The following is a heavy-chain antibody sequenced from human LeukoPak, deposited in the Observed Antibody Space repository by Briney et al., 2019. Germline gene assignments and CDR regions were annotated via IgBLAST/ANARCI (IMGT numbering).Heavy chain of an antibody. Sequence: PGGSLRLSCAASGFTFSSYEMNWVRQAPGKGLEWVSYISSSGSTIYYADSVKGRFTISRDNAKNSLYLQMNSLRAEDTAIYYCAKRNGVTNHVQDYYYMDVWGKGTTATISS. CDR3: AKRNGVTNHVQDYYYMDV. CDR2: ISSSGSTI. V-gene: IGHV3-48*03. CDR1: GFTFSSYE. J-gene: IGHJ6*03. D-gene: IGHD1-1*01.